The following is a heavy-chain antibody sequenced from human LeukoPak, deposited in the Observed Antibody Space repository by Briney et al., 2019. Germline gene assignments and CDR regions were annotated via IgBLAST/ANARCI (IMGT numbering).Heavy chain of an antibody. CDR1: GGSINSHSYY. V-gene: IGHV4-39*01. D-gene: IGHD5-24*01. J-gene: IGHJ4*02. Sequence: SETLSPTCTVSGGSINSHSYYWGWIRQPPGKGLEWIGSVYYDGTSYSNPSLKSRAAVFVDTSRDQFSLDLSFVTAADTALYYCVRHISTNTGYFDSCGQGTLVSVSS. CDR3: VRHISTNTGYFDS. CDR2: VYYDGTS.